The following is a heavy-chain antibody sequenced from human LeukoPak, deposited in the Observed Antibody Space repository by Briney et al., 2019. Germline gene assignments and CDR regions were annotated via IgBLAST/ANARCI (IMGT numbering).Heavy chain of an antibody. Sequence: HGESLKISCKGSGYSFTNYWIAWVRQTPGKGLEWTGIIYPGDSDTRYSPSFQGQVTISADKSFSTAYLQWSSMKASDTAIYYCARGMTSFDYWAQGTLVTVSS. CDR2: IYPGDSDT. CDR3: ARGMTSFDY. CDR1: GYSFTNYW. J-gene: IGHJ4*02. V-gene: IGHV5-51*01. D-gene: IGHD1-14*01.